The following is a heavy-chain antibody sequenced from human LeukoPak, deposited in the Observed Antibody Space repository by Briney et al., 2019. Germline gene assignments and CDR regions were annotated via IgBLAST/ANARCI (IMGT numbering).Heavy chain of an antibody. J-gene: IGHJ6*02. CDR2: IIPILGIA. CDR3: ARGAQYYYGFYGMDV. Sequence: ASVKVSCKASGGTFSSHAISWVRQAPGQGLEWMGRIIPILGIANYAQKFQGRVTITADKSTSTAYMELSGLRSEDTAVYYCARGAQYYYGFYGMDVWGQGTTVTVSS. V-gene: IGHV1-69*04. CDR1: GGTFSSHA. D-gene: IGHD3-10*01.